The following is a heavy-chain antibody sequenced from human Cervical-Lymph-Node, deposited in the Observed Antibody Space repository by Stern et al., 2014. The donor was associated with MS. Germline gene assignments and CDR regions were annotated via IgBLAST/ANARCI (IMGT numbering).Heavy chain of an antibody. V-gene: IGHV2-26*01. CDR3: ARIQYSSSWYWFDP. Sequence: QESGPVLVKSTETLTLTCTVSGFSLTNARMGVSWIRQPPGKALEWLAHIFSNDEKSYSTSLKSRLTISHDTSKSQVVLTMTNMDPVDTATYYCARIQYSSSWYWFDPWGQGTLVTVSS. D-gene: IGHD6-13*01. CDR2: IFSNDEK. CDR1: GFSLTNARMG. J-gene: IGHJ5*02.